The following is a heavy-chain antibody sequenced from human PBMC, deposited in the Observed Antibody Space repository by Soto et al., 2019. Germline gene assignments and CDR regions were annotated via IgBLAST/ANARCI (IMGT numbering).Heavy chain of an antibody. Sequence: KTSETLSLTCAVYGGSVSGYYWSWIRQPPGKGLEWIGEIIHRASTNYSPSLKSRVTISVDTSKNQFSLKLNSVTAADTAFYYCARGGTEQLVRRAWFDPWGQGTLVTVSS. V-gene: IGHV4-34*01. D-gene: IGHD6-6*01. CDR1: GGSVSGYY. CDR2: IIHRAST. CDR3: ARGGTEQLVRRAWFDP. J-gene: IGHJ5*02.